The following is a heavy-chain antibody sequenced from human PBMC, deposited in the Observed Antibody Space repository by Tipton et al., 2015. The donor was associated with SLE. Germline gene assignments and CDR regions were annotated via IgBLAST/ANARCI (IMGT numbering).Heavy chain of an antibody. D-gene: IGHD4-17*01. Sequence: TLSLTCTVSGGSISSYYWSWIRQPPGKGLEWIGYIYYSGSTNYNPSLKSRVTISVDTSKNQFSLKRSTVTAADTAVYYCAGQASAYGDHYYYGMDVWGQGTTVTVSS. CDR1: GGSISSYY. CDR3: AGQASAYGDHYYYGMDV. V-gene: IGHV4-59*08. J-gene: IGHJ6*02. CDR2: IYYSGST.